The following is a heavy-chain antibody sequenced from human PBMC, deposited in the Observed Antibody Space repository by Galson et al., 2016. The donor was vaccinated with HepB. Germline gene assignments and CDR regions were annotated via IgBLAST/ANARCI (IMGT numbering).Heavy chain of an antibody. CDR1: GDTISSFH. D-gene: IGHD6-19*01. J-gene: IGHJ4*02. CDR2: VSDSGST. Sequence: SETLSLTCTVSGDTISSFHWNWFRQSPGKGLEWIGHVSDSGSTVYHPPLKSRVTISVDASKNHFFLTMKSVTATDTAVYYCARGGRGGSGWYLYWGRGTLVIVS. V-gene: IGHV4-59*12. CDR3: ARGGRGGSGWYLY.